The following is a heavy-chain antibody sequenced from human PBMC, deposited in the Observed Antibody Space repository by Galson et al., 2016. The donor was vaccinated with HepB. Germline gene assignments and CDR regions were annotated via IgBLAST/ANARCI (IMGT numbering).Heavy chain of an antibody. CDR1: GYTLTELS. J-gene: IGHJ3*02. D-gene: IGHD3-3*01. CDR2: FDPDDGET. V-gene: IGHV1-24*01. Sequence: SVKVSCKVSGYTLTELSMHWVRQAPGKGLEWMGGFDPDDGETIYAQKFQGRVTMTEDTSTDTAYMELRSLRSEDTAVYYCATESWGYDDAFDIWGQGTMVTVSS. CDR3: ATESWGYDDAFDI.